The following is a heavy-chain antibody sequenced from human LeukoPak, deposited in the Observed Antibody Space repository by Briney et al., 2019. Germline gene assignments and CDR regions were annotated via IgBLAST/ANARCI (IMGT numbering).Heavy chain of an antibody. CDR3: ARSLGVRGVLDAFDI. V-gene: IGHV5-51*01. D-gene: IGHD3-10*01. CDR1: GYSFTSYW. CDR2: IYPGDSDT. Sequence: GESLKISCKGSGYSFTSYWIGWVRQMPGKGLEWMGIIYPGDSDTRYSPSFQGQVTISADKSISTAYLQWSSLKASDTAMYYCARSLGVRGVLDAFDIWGQGTMATVSS. J-gene: IGHJ3*02.